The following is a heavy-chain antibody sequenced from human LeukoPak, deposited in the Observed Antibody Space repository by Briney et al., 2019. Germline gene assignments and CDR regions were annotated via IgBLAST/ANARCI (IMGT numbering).Heavy chain of an antibody. CDR2: IYYSGST. D-gene: IGHD3-10*01. Sequence: PSETLSLTCTVSGGSISSYYWSWIRQPPGKGLEWIGYIYYSGSTNYNPSLKSRVTISVATSKNQFSLKLSSVTAADTAVYYCARDPSYYYGSGSYFDAFDIWGQGTMVTVSS. J-gene: IGHJ3*02. CDR3: ARDPSYYYGSGSYFDAFDI. V-gene: IGHV4-59*01. CDR1: GGSISSYY.